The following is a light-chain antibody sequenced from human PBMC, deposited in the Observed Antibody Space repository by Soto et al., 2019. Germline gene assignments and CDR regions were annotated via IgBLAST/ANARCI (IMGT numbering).Light chain of an antibody. CDR3: TAWEDSLNGQV. V-gene: IGLV1-44*01. Sequence: QSVLTQPHSASGTPGQRVTSSCSGSSSNIGSNTVNWYQHLPGTAPKLLIYTNNQRPSGVPDRFSGSKTGTSASLAISGLQCEDEADYYCTAWEDSLNGQVFGDGSKVSLL. J-gene: IGLJ1*01. CDR1: SSNIGSNT. CDR2: TNN.